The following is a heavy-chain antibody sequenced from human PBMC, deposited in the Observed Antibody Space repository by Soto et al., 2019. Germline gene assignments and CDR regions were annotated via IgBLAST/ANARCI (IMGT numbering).Heavy chain of an antibody. V-gene: IGHV4-59*01. Sequence: PSETLSLTCTVSGGSISSYYWSWIRQPPGKGLEWIGYIYYSGSTNYNPSLKSRVTTSVDTSKNQFSLKLSSVTAADTAVYYCARGDPYHDFWSGYYGIYYYYGMDVWGQGTTVTVSS. CDR2: IYYSGST. CDR1: GGSISSYY. CDR3: ARGDPYHDFWSGYYGIYYYYGMDV. J-gene: IGHJ6*02. D-gene: IGHD3-3*01.